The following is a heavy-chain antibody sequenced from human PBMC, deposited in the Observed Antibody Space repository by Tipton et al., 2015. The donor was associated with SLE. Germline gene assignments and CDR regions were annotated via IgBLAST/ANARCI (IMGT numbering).Heavy chain of an antibody. V-gene: IGHV3-23*01. CDR3: ASLRGITGAFDS. CDR1: GFTFNNYA. J-gene: IGHJ4*02. Sequence: SLRLSCAASGFTFNNYAMTWVRQAPGKGLQWVSTIVPSSSYTFYADSVKGRFTISRDNAKNSLYLQMNTLRAEDTAVYYCASLRGITGAFDSWGQGTLVTVSS. D-gene: IGHD1-20*01. CDR2: IVPSSSYT.